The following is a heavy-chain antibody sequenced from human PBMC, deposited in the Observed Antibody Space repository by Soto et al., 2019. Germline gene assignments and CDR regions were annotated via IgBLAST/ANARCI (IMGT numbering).Heavy chain of an antibody. D-gene: IGHD3-22*01. V-gene: IGHV1-2*04. J-gene: IGHJ4*01. Sequence: ASVKVSCKASGYTFTGYYMHWVRQAPGQGLEWMGWINPNSGGTNYAQKFQGWATMTRDTSISTAYMELSSLRSEDTAVYYCARTHFYEPDGVFDYFDFWGQGTLVTVSS. CDR2: INPNSGGT. CDR3: ARTHFYEPDGVFDYFDF. CDR1: GYTFTGYY.